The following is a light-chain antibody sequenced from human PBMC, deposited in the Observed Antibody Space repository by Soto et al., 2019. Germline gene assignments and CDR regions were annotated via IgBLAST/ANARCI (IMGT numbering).Light chain of an antibody. CDR3: QHYHDWPPHT. CDR1: QSVSND. J-gene: IGKJ2*01. V-gene: IGKV3D-15*01. Sequence: EVKMTQSPAILSVSPGERATLSCRASQSVSNDLAWYQHKAGQGPRLLIYAASTRAAGVPARFSGSGSGTEFTLTISSLQSEDFAVYYCQHYHDWPPHTFGQGTTVEI. CDR2: AAS.